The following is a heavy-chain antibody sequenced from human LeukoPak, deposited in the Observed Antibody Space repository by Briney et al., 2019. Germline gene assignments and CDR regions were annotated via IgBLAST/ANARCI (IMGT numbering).Heavy chain of an antibody. J-gene: IGHJ6*02. CDR2: MNPNSGNT. CDR1: GYTFTSYD. Sequence: GASVKVSCKASGYTFTSYDINWVRQATGQGLEWMGWMNPNSGNTGYAQKFQGRVTMTRNTSISTAYMELSSLRPEDTAVYYCARPRGYSGYGPKRVYGMDVWGQGTTVTVSS. CDR3: ARPRGYSGYGPKRVYGMDV. V-gene: IGHV1-8*01. D-gene: IGHD5-12*01.